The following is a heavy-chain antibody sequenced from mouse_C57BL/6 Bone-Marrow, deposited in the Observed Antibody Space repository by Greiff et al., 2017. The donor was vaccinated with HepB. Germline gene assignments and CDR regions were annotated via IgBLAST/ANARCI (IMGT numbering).Heavy chain of an antibody. CDR2: ISYDGSN. J-gene: IGHJ2*01. D-gene: IGHD1-1*01. Sequence: ESGPGLVKPSQSLSLTCSVTGYSITSGYYWNWIRQFPGNKLEWMGYISYDGSNNYNPSLKNRISITRDTSKNQFFLKLNSVTTEDTATYYCARGTVVAPTFYFDYWGQGTTLTVSS. CDR3: ARGTVVAPTFYFDY. V-gene: IGHV3-6*01. CDR1: GYSITSGYY.